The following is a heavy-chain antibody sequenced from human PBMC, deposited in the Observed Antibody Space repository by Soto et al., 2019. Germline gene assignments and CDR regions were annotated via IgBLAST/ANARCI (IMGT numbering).Heavy chain of an antibody. J-gene: IGHJ4*02. V-gene: IGHV3-30*18. Sequence: QVQLVESGGGVVQPGRSLRLSCAASGFTFSSYGMHWVRQAPGKGLEWVAVISYDGSNKYYADSVKGLFTISRDSYKNKLYLEMNSVRAEDTAVYYCAKDIPRYDSSGYSAFDYWGVGTLVTVSS. D-gene: IGHD3-22*01. CDR3: AKDIPRYDSSGYSAFDY. CDR2: ISYDGSNK. CDR1: GFTFSSYG.